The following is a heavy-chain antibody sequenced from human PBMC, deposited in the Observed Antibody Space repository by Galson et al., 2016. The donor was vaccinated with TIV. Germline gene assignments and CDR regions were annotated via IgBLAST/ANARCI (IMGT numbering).Heavy chain of an antibody. Sequence: SLRLSCAASGFTFSTYAMNWVRQAPGKGLEWVSGIVGTGGTTYYADSVKGRFTTSRDNSKHPLYLQMNSLRAEDTAVYYCAKRKNYGGDAFDLWGQGTLVTVSS. CDR2: IVGTGGTT. CDR1: GFTFSTYA. CDR3: AKRKNYGGDAFDL. V-gene: IGHV3-23*01. J-gene: IGHJ3*01. D-gene: IGHD4-23*01.